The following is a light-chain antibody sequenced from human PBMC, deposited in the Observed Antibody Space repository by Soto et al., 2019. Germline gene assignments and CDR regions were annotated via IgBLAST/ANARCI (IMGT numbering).Light chain of an antibody. CDR1: SSDVGGYNY. CDR3: TSYTSSSTPV. Sequence: QSALTQPASVSGSPGQAITISCTGTSSDVGGYNYVSWYQQHPGKAPKLMIYEVSNRPSGVSDRFSGSKSGNTASLTISGLQVEDEADYYCTSYTSSSTPVFGTGTKLTVL. J-gene: IGLJ1*01. V-gene: IGLV2-14*01. CDR2: EVS.